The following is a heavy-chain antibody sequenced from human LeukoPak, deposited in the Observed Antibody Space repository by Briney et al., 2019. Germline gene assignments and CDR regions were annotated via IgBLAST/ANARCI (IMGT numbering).Heavy chain of an antibody. J-gene: IGHJ4*02. CDR3: ARKVTMHY. CDR2: ISSSGSTI. Sequence: GGSLRLSCAASGFTFSSYEMRWVRQAPGKGLEWVSDISSSGSTIYYADSVKGRFTISRDNAKNSLYLQMNSLRTEDTAIYYCARKVTMHYWGQGTLVTVSS. V-gene: IGHV3-48*03. CDR1: GFTFSSYE. D-gene: IGHD3-10*01.